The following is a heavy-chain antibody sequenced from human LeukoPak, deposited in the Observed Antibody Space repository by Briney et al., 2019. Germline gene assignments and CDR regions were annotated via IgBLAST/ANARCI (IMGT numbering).Heavy chain of an antibody. CDR2: ISGGGGST. CDR3: AKGGKWDVTPFDY. CDR1: GFTFSNAW. D-gene: IGHD1-26*01. J-gene: IGHJ4*02. Sequence: GSLRLSCAASGFTFSNAWMSWVRQAPGKGLEWVSTISGGGGSTYYADSVKGRFTISRDNSKNTLYLQVNSLRAEDTAVYYCAKGGKWDVTPFDYWGQGTLVTVSS. V-gene: IGHV3-23*01.